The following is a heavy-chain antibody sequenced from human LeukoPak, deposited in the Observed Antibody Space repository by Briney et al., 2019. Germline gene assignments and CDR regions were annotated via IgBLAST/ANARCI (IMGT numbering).Heavy chain of an antibody. V-gene: IGHV4-34*09. Sequence: SETLSLTCAVYGGSFSGYYWSWIRQPPGKGLEWIGEINHSGSTNYNPSLKSRVTISVDTSKNQFSLKLSSVTAADTAVYYCARDQVVPAATYYYYYGMDVWGQGTTVTVSS. CDR2: INHSGST. CDR1: GGSFSGYY. D-gene: IGHD2-2*01. CDR3: ARDQVVPAATYYYYYGMDV. J-gene: IGHJ6*02.